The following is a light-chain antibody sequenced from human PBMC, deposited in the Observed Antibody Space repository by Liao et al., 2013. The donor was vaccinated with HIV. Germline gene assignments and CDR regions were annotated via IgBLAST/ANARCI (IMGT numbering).Light chain of an antibody. J-gene: IGLJ3*02. CDR3: QAWDITTGV. CDR2: QDT. Sequence: SDELTQPSSVSVSPGQTASIACSGDELRDKYASWYQQRPGQSPVLVIYQDTKRPSGIPERFSGSTSGNAATLTISGTQSMDEAAYYCQAWDITTGVFGAGTTLTVL. V-gene: IGLV3-1*01. CDR1: ELRDKY.